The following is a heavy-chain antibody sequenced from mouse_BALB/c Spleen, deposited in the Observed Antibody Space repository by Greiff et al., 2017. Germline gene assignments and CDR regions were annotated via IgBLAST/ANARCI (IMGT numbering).Heavy chain of an antibody. Sequence: EVQLQQSGPELEKPGASVKISCKASGYSFTGYNMNWVKQSNGKSLEWIGNIDPYYGDTSYNQKFKGKATLTVDKSSSTAYMQLKSLTSEDSAVYYCARYGSRTFYAMDYWGQGTSVTVSS. J-gene: IGHJ4*01. D-gene: IGHD1-1*01. V-gene: IGHV1-39*01. CDR1: GYSFTGYN. CDR2: IDPYYGDT. CDR3: ARYGSRTFYAMDY.